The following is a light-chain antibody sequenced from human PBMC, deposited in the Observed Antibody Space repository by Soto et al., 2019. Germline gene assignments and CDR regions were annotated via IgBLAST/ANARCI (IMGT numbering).Light chain of an antibody. V-gene: IGKV3-15*01. CDR1: QSVNSN. Sequence: EIVMTQSPATLSVSPGERATLSCRASQSVNSNLAWYQQKPGQAPRLLIYGASTRATGIPARFSGSGSGTEFTLTISSLQSEDFAFYYCQQYNHWIDFGQGTRLEIK. CDR3: QQYNHWID. CDR2: GAS. J-gene: IGKJ5*01.